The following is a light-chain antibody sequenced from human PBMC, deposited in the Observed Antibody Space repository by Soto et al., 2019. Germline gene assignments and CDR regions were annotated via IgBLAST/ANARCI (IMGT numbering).Light chain of an antibody. J-gene: IGKJ1*01. Sequence: VMTQSPATLSVSPGERATLSCCASETVATNLAWYQQKPGQAPRLLISGASTRAAGISDRFRGSGSGTEFTLTISSLRSEDSAIYYCQQYFEGPPMTFGQGTKVEI. CDR2: GAS. CDR1: ETVATN. CDR3: QQYFEGPPMT. V-gene: IGKV3-15*01.